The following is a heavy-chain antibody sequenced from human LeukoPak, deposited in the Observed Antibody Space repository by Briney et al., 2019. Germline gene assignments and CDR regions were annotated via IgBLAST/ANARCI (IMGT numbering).Heavy chain of an antibody. CDR2: IYSGDSDT. Sequence: GESLKISCKGSGYTFTNYWIAWVRQMPGKGLEWMGIIYSGDSDTKYSPSFQGRVTISADKSTNTAYLQWSSLTASDTAIYYCAIRATAEYFDYWGQGTLVTVSS. CDR3: AIRATAEYFDY. J-gene: IGHJ4*02. CDR1: GYTFTNYW. V-gene: IGHV5-51*01.